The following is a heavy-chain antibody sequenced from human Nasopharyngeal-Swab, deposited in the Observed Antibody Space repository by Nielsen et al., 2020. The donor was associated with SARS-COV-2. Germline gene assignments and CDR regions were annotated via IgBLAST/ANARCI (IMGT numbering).Heavy chain of an antibody. D-gene: IGHD3-22*01. J-gene: IGHJ3*02. CDR1: GFIVSSYA. CDR3: AKDYYDSSGYHPDAFDI. V-gene: IGHV3-23*01. Sequence: GGSLRLSWVVSGFIVSSYAMSWVRQAPGKGLEWVSAISGSGGSTYYADSVKGRFTISRDNSKNTLYLQMNSLRAEDTAVYYCAKDYYDSSGYHPDAFDIWGQGTMVTVSS. CDR2: ISGSGGST.